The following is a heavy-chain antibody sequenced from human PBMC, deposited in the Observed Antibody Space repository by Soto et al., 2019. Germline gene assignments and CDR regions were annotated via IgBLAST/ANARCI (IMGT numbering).Heavy chain of an antibody. V-gene: IGHV1-18*01. Sequence: QVQLVQSGAEVKKPGASVKVSCKASGYTFTSSGISWVRQAPGQGLEWMGWISAYNGNTNYAQKLQGRVTMTTDSTTSTAYMELRSLRSDDTAVYYGARADDYGGTVDFDYWGQGTLVTVSS. CDR1: GYTFTSSG. CDR2: ISAYNGNT. D-gene: IGHD4-17*01. CDR3: ARADDYGGTVDFDY. J-gene: IGHJ4*02.